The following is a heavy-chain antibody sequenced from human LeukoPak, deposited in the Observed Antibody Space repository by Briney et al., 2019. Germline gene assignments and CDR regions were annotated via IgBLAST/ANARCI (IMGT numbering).Heavy chain of an antibody. CDR1: GFTFSSYA. V-gene: IGHV3-30*04. CDR3: ARDRSIVATILDY. D-gene: IGHD5-12*01. CDR2: ISYDGSNK. Sequence: GGSLRLSCAASGFTFSSYAMHWVRQAPGKGLEWVAVISYDGSNKYYADSVKGRFTISRDNSKNTLYLQMNSLRAEDTAVYYCARDRSIVATILDYWGQGTLVTVSS. J-gene: IGHJ4*02.